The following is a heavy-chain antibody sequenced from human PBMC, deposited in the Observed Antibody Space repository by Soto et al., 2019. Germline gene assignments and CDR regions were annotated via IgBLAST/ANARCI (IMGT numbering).Heavy chain of an antibody. D-gene: IGHD2-2*01. V-gene: IGHV1-69*13. CDR1: GGTFSSYA. J-gene: IGHJ6*02. Sequence: SVKVSCKASGGTFSSYAISWVRQAPGQGLEWMGGIIPIFGTANYAQKFQGRVTITADESTSTAYMELSSLRSEDTAVYYCARAPIVVVPAAQLYYYGMDVWGPGTTVTVSS. CDR3: ARAPIVVVPAAQLYYYGMDV. CDR2: IIPIFGTA.